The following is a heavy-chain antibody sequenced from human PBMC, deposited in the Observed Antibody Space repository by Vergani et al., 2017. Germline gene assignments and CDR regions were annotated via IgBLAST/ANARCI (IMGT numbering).Heavy chain of an antibody. CDR3: ARPLYYYYYMYV. CDR2: VYYSGST. J-gene: IGHJ6*03. Sequence: QLQLQESGPGLVKPSETLSLTCTVSGGSISSSTYYWGWIRQPPGKGLEWLGSVYYSGSTYYNPSLKSRVTISVDTSKNQFSLKLNSVTAADTAVYYCARPLYYYYYMYVWGNGTTVTVSS. V-gene: IGHV4-39*01. CDR1: GGSISSSTYY.